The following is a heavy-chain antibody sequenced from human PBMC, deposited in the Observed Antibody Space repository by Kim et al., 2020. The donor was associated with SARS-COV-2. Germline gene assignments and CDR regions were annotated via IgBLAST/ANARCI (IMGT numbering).Heavy chain of an antibody. CDR1: GGSISSYY. CDR2: IYYSGST. CDR3: ARVPPGSGYSWGVDAFDI. Sequence: SETLSLTCTVSGGSISSYYWSWIRQPPGKGLEWIGYIYYSGSTNYNPSLKSRVTISVDTSKNQFSLKLSSVTAADTAVYYCARVPPGSGYSWGVDAFDIWGQGTMVTVSS. V-gene: IGHV4-59*01. D-gene: IGHD5-18*01. J-gene: IGHJ3*02.